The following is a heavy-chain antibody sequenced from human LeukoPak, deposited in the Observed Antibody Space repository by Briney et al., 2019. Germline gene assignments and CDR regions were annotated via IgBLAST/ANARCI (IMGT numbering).Heavy chain of an antibody. Sequence: VASVKVSCKASGYTFTSYDINLVRQATGQGLEWMGWMNPNSGNTGYAQKFQGRVTITRNTSISTAYMELSSLRSEDTAVYYCARGWDPYCSSTSCYPYYYYMDVWGKGTTVTVSS. V-gene: IGHV1-8*03. CDR2: MNPNSGNT. D-gene: IGHD2-2*01. CDR1: GYTFTSYD. CDR3: ARGWDPYCSSTSCYPYYYYMDV. J-gene: IGHJ6*03.